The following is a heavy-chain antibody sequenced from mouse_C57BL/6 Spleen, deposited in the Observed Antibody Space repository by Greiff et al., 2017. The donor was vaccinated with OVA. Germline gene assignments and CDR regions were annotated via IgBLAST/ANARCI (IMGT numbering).Heavy chain of an antibody. D-gene: IGHD1-1*02. V-gene: IGHV1-80*01. CDR3: ASGETGAWFAY. Sequence: QVQLKQSGAELVKPGASVKISCKASGYAFSSYWMNWVKQRPGKGLEWIGQIYPGDGDTNYNGKFKGKATLTADKSSSTAYMQLSSLTSEDSAIYFCASGETGAWFAYWGQGTLVTVSA. CDR2: IYPGDGDT. CDR1: GYAFSSYW. J-gene: IGHJ3*01.